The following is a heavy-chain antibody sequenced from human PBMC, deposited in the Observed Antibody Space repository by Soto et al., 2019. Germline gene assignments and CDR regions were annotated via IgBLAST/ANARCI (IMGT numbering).Heavy chain of an antibody. Sequence: VSLRLSCAASGFTFRIYSMNWFRHAPGKGLQWVSGISGSGGGTYYTDSVKGRFTISRDNSKNTLYLQMNSLGAEDTAVYYCAKDRSRSYGSGYPLGYFDYWGQGTLVTV. CDR3: AKDRSRSYGSGYPLGYFDY. J-gene: IGHJ4*02. D-gene: IGHD3-22*01. V-gene: IGHV3-23*01. CDR2: ISGSGGGT. CDR1: GFTFRIYS.